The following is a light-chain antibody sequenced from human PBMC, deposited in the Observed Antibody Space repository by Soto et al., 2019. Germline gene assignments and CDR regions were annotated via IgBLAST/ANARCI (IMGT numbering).Light chain of an antibody. Sequence: QAVVTQSPSVSGAPGQRVTIYCTGSSSNIGAGYDVHWYQQLPGTAPKLLIYGNSNRPSGVPDRFSGSKSGTSASLAITGLQAEDEADYYCQSYDSSLSGVVFGGGTKLTVL. CDR2: GNS. J-gene: IGLJ2*01. CDR1: SSNIGAGYD. CDR3: QSYDSSLSGVV. V-gene: IGLV1-40*01.